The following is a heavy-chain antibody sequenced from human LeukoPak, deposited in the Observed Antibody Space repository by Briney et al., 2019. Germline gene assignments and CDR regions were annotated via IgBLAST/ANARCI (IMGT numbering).Heavy chain of an antibody. D-gene: IGHD3-9*01. CDR3: ARGGLRYFDY. V-gene: IGHV4-39*07. CDR2: IYYSGST. Sequence: SETLSLTCTVSGGSISSSSYYWGWIRQPPGKGLEWIGSIYYSGSTYYNPSLKSRVTISVDTSKNQFSLKLSSVTAADTAVYYCARGGLRYFDYWGQGTLVTVSS. CDR1: GGSISSSSYY. J-gene: IGHJ4*02.